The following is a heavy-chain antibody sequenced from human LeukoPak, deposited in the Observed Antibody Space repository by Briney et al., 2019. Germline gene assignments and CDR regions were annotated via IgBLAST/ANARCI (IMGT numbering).Heavy chain of an antibody. V-gene: IGHV4-39*01. J-gene: IGHJ3*01. D-gene: IGHD3-22*01. Sequence: SETLSLTCTVSGDSVSSTGYYWGWIRQPPGKGLEWIGTIYYSGSTYYNPSLKSRVTRSEDTSRNQFSLRLSSVNAADTAVYYCAKAGARYSHSSRLYAFDVWGQGTMVTVSS. CDR2: IYYSGST. CDR3: AKAGARYSHSSRLYAFDV. CDR1: GDSVSSTGYY.